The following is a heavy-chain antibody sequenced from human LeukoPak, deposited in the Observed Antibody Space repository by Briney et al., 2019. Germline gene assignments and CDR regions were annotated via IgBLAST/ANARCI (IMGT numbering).Heavy chain of an antibody. CDR2: ISSSSSYI. J-gene: IGHJ4*02. Sequence: GGSLRLSCAASGFTFSSYSMNWVRQAPGKGLEWVSSISSSSSYIYYADSVKGRFTISRDNAKNSLYLQMNSLRAEDTAAYYCARERYSSGRYFDYWGQGTLVTVSS. V-gene: IGHV3-21*01. CDR1: GFTFSSYS. D-gene: IGHD6-19*01. CDR3: ARERYSSGRYFDY.